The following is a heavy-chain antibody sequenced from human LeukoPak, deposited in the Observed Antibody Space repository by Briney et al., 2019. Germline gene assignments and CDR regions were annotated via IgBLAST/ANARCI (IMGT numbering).Heavy chain of an antibody. Sequence: PGGSLRLSCAASGFTFSAYAMSWVRQAPGKGLVWVSGINKDGTSRRYVDSVKGRFTISRDNVKSTLYLQMDDLRDEDAAVYYCARGLSYGMDVWGQGTTVTVSS. CDR1: GFTFSAYA. J-gene: IGHJ6*02. CDR2: INKDGTSR. V-gene: IGHV3-74*01. CDR3: ARGLSYGMDV.